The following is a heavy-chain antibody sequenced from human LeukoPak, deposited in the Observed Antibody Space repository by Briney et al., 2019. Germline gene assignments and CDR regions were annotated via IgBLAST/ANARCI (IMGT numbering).Heavy chain of an antibody. CDR1: GFTFSSYG. CDR3: AKQYYYYGSGSPFDY. V-gene: IGHV3-30*18. J-gene: IGHJ4*02. D-gene: IGHD3-10*01. CDR2: ISYDGSNK. Sequence: PGGSLRLSCAASGFTFSSYGMHWVRQAPGKGLEWVAVISYDGSNKYYADSVKGRFTISRDNSKNTLYLQMNSLRAEDTAVYYCAKQYYYYGSGSPFDYWGQGTLVTVSS.